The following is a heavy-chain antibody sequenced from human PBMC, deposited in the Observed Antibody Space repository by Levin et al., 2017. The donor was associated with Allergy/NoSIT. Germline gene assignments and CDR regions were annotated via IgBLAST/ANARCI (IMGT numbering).Heavy chain of an antibody. CDR1: GGSFSGY. Sequence: SETLSLTCGVYGGSFSGYWSWIRQPPGKGLEWIGEISHSGITNYNPSLESRVTMSVDTSKNQFSLKLSSVTAADTAIYYCARVPMGFKNSFDHWGQGTLVTVSS. V-gene: IGHV4-34*01. D-gene: IGHD1-26*01. CDR2: ISHSGIT. J-gene: IGHJ5*02. CDR3: ARVPMGFKNSFDH.